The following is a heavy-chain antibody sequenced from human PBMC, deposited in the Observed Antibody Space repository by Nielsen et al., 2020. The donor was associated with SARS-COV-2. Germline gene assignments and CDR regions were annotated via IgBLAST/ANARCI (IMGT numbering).Heavy chain of an antibody. CDR2: INPNSGGT. CDR1: GYTFTGYY. Sequence: ASVKVSCKASGYTFTGYYMHWVRQAPGQGLEWMGRINPNSGGTNYAQKFQGRVTMTRDTSISTAYMELSRLRSDDTAVYYCARDGSIRGSYYYYYMDVWGKGTTVTSP. D-gene: IGHD3-10*01. CDR3: ARDGSIRGSYYYYYMDV. J-gene: IGHJ6*03. V-gene: IGHV1-2*06.